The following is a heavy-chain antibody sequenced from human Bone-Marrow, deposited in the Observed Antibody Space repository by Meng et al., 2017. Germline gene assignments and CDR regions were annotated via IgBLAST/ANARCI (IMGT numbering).Heavy chain of an antibody. CDR1: GYTFTSYD. D-gene: IGHD6-13*01. CDR2: MNPNSGNT. V-gene: IGHV1-8*03. Sequence: ASVKVSCKASGYTFTSYDINWVRQATGQGLEWMGWMNPNSGNTGYAQKFQGRVIITRNTSISTAYMELSSLRSEDTAVYYCARGGIAAAAIDYWGQGTLVTVSS. J-gene: IGHJ4*02. CDR3: ARGGIAAAAIDY.